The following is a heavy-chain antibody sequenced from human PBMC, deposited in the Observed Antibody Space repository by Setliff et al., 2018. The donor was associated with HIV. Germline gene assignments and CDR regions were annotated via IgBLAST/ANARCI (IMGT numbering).Heavy chain of an antibody. CDR1: GYSFTNYW. V-gene: IGHV5-51*01. CDR3: ARPRSSGSIDAFDI. D-gene: IGHD2-15*01. Sequence: PGESLKISCKGSGYSFTNYWIAWLRQMPRKGLEWMGIIYPGDSDTRYSSSFQGQVTISADKSITTAYLQWSSLKASDTAMYYCARPRSSGSIDAFDIWGQGTMVTVSS. J-gene: IGHJ3*02. CDR2: IYPGDSDT.